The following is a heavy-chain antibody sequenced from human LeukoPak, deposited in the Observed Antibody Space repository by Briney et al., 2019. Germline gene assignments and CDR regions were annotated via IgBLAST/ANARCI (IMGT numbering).Heavy chain of an antibody. CDR3: ARMLNGGIDY. D-gene: IGHD3-16*01. Sequence: GGSLRLSCAASGFTFSSYSMNWVRQAPGKGLEWVSSISGSSSYIYYADSVKGRFTISRDNAKNSLYLQMNSLRAEDTAVYYCARMLNGGIDYWGQGTLVTVSS. J-gene: IGHJ4*02. V-gene: IGHV3-21*01. CDR2: ISGSSSYI. CDR1: GFTFSSYS.